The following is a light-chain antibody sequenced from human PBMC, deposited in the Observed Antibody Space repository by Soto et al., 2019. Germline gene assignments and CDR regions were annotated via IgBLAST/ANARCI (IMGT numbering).Light chain of an antibody. CDR1: QGVGSN. CDR3: QQYNNWPLYT. J-gene: IGKJ2*01. V-gene: IGKV3-15*01. CDR2: AAS. Sequence: IVMTQSPGTLSVSPGERATLSCRASQGVGSNLAWYQQRPGQAPMLLIYAASTRATDIPARFTGRGSGTEFTLTISSLLSEDFAVYFCQQYNNWPLYTFGQGTKLEI.